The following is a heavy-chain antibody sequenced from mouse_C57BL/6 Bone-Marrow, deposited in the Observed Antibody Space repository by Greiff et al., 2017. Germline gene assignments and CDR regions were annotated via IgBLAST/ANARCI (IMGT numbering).Heavy chain of an antibody. V-gene: IGHV1-82*01. CDR3: ARSLPFDY. Sequence: VKLQESGPELVKPGASVKISCKASGYAFSSSWMNWVKQRPGKGLEWIGRIYPGGGDTNYNGKFKGKATLTADKSSSPAYMQLSSLTSEDSAVYFCARSLPFDYWGEGTTLTVSS. CDR1: GYAFSSSW. CDR2: IYPGGGDT. J-gene: IGHJ2*01.